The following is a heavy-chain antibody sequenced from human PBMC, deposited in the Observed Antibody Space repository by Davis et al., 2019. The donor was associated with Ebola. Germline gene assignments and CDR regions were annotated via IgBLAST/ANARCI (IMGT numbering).Heavy chain of an antibody. Sequence: PSETLSLTCEVSGYSVSSGYYWGWIRQPPGKGLEWIGSLYHSGNTYYNPPLESRVTMSVDTSKNQFSLNLKSVTAADTAIYFCARAGTILTNWGRGALVTVSS. CDR3: ARAGTILTN. CDR2: LYHSGNT. J-gene: IGHJ4*02. CDR1: GYSVSSGYY. V-gene: IGHV4-38-2*01. D-gene: IGHD3-10*01.